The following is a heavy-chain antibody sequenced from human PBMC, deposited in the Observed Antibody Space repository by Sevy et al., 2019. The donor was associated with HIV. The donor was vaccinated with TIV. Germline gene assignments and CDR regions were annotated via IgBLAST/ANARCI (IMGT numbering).Heavy chain of an antibody. CDR2: ISYDGSNK. V-gene: IGHV3-30-3*01. D-gene: IGHD3-10*01. CDR3: ARGGRLLWFGETFDY. CDR1: GFTFSTYA. J-gene: IGHJ4*02. Sequence: GGSLRLSCSASGFTFSTYAMHWVRQAPGKGLEWVAVISYDGSNKYYTESVKGRFTISRNNSKNTRYLQMNSLRAEDTAIHYCARGGRLLWFGETFDYWGQGTLVTVSS.